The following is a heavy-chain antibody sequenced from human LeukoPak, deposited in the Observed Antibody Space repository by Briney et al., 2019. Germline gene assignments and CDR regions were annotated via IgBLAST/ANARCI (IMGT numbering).Heavy chain of an antibody. J-gene: IGHJ4*02. CDR2: FYYSGST. V-gene: IGHV4-39*01. CDR3: ARKGKSSSWPIDY. D-gene: IGHD6-13*01. CDR1: GGSISSSSHY. Sequence: SETLSLTCTVSGGSISSSSHYWGWIRQPPGKGLELIGSFYYSGSTYYNPSLKSRVTISADTSKKQFSLKLSSVTAADTAVYYCARKGKSSSWPIDYWGQGTLVTVSS.